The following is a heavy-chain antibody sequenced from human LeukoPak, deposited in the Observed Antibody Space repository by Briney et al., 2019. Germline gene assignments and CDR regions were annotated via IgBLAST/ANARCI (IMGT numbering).Heavy chain of an antibody. V-gene: IGHV3-30-3*01. D-gene: IGHD2-15*01. J-gene: IGHJ6*02. CDR2: ISYDGSNK. CDR1: GFTFSSYA. CDR3: AGAIGYYYYYGMDV. Sequence: GGSLRLSCAASGFTFSSYAMHWVRQAPGKGLEWVAVISYDGSNKYYADSVKGRFTISRDNSKNTLYLQMNSLRAEDTAVYYCAGAIGYYYYYGMDVWGQGTTVTVSS.